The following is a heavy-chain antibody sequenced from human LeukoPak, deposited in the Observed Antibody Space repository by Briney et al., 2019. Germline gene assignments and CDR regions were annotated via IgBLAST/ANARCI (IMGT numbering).Heavy chain of an antibody. Sequence: SETLSLTCTVSGGSISSYYWSWIRQPARTGQEWIGRIYTSGSTNYNSSPKRRVTISVEVSKNQFSLKLNSVTVAATDVYYCARETANGYDAFYIWGQGRMVTVSS. D-gene: IGHD6-25*01. CDR3: ARETANGYDAFYI. V-gene: IGHV4-4*07. CDR2: IYTSGST. CDR1: GGSISSYY. J-gene: IGHJ3*02.